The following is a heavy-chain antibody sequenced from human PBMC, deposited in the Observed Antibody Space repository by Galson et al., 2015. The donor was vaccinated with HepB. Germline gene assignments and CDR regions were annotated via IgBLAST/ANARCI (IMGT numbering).Heavy chain of an antibody. J-gene: IGHJ5*01. CDR2: ISTSGSYI. CDR1: GFTFSSFS. Sequence: SLRLSCAASGFTFSSFSMNWVRQAPGKGLEWVSSISTSGSYISHADSVKGRFTISRDNAKNSLSLQMDSLRAEDTAVYYCARDQGYCSGTSCPNWFDSWGQGTLVTVSS. D-gene: IGHD2-2*01. CDR3: ARDQGYCSGTSCPNWFDS. V-gene: IGHV3-21*01.